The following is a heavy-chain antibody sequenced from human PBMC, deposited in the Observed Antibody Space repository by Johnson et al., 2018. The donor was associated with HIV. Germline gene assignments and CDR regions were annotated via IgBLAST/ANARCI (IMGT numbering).Heavy chain of an antibody. CDR2: IWYDGSNK. Sequence: QVQLVESGGGVVQPGGSLRLSCAASGFTFSSYGMHWVRQAPGKGLEWVAVIWYDGSNKYYADSVKGRFTISRDNSKNTLYLQMNSLRAEDTAVYYCARDGTETGPDDAFDIWGQGTMVTVSS. CDR3: ARDGTETGPDDAFDI. D-gene: IGHD1-1*01. V-gene: IGHV3-33*01. J-gene: IGHJ3*02. CDR1: GFTFSSYG.